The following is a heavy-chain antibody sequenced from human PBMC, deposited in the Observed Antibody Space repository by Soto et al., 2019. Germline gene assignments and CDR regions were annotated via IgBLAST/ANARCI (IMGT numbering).Heavy chain of an antibody. CDR3: ASLIAVADY. Sequence: RGSLRLSCAASGFTFSSYGMHWVRQAPGKGLEWVAVIWYDGSNKYYADSVKGRFTISRDNSKNTLYLQMNSLRAEDTAVYYCASLIAVADYWGQGTLVTVSS. CDR1: GFTFSSYG. CDR2: IWYDGSNK. V-gene: IGHV3-33*01. D-gene: IGHD6-19*01. J-gene: IGHJ4*02.